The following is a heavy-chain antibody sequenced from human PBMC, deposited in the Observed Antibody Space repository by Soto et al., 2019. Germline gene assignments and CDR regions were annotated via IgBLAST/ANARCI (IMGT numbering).Heavy chain of an antibody. V-gene: IGHV3-30*03. D-gene: IGHD3-22*01. Sequence: PGGSLRLSCAASGFTFSSYGMHWVRQAPGKGLEWVAVISYDGSNKYYADSVKGRFTISRGNSKNTLYLQMNSLRAEDTAVYYCSSAKSSGFWVYFDYWGQGTLVTVSS. CDR2: ISYDGSNK. CDR3: SSAKSSGFWVYFDY. CDR1: GFTFSSYG. J-gene: IGHJ4*02.